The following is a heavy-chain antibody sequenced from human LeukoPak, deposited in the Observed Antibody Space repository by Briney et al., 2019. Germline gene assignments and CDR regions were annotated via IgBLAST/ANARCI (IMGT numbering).Heavy chain of an antibody. J-gene: IGHJ4*02. CDR1: GFTFSSYS. Sequence: GGSLRLSCAASGFTFSSYSMSWVRQAPGKGLEWVSGTSDRGDYTYYADSVKGRFTIPRDTSKNTLYLQMNSLRAEDTALYFCAKKAQYDGHYPLDYWGQGTLVTVSA. V-gene: IGHV3-23*01. CDR3: AKKAQYDGHYPLDY. CDR2: TSDRGDYT. D-gene: IGHD4/OR15-4a*01.